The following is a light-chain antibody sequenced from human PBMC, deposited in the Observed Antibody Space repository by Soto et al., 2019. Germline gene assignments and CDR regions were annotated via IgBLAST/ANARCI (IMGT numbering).Light chain of an antibody. CDR3: SSYKGSNTLGV. J-gene: IGLJ1*01. CDR1: SSDVGGYNY. CDR2: DVI. V-gene: IGLV2-8*01. Sequence: QSALTQPPSASGSPGQSVTISCTGSSSDVGGYNYVSWYQQHPGKAPKLMIYDVIKRPSGVPDRFSGSKSGNTASLTVSGLQSEDEADYYCSSYKGSNTLGVFGTGTKLTVL.